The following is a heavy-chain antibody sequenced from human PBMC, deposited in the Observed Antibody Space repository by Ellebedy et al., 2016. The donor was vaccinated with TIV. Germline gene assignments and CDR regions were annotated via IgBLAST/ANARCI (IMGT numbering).Heavy chain of an antibody. V-gene: IGHV3-74*01. CDR3: ARDHPLGIENFDY. CDR1: GFTFSSYW. D-gene: IGHD7-27*01. J-gene: IGHJ4*02. CDR2: INSDGSST. Sequence: GESLKISCAASGFTFSSYWMHWVRQAPEKGLVWVSRINSDGSSTSYADSVKGRFTISRDNAKNTLYLQMNSLRAEDTAVYYCARDHPLGIENFDYWGQGTLVTVSS.